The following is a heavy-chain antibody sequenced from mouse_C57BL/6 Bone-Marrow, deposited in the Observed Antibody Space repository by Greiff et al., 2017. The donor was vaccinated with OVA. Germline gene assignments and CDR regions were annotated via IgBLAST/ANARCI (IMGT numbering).Heavy chain of an antibody. CDR2: IHPNSGST. D-gene: IGHD2-2*01. J-gene: IGHJ3*01. CDR3: AREPLWLRRQAWFAY. Sequence: QVQLQQPGAELVKPGASVKLSCKATGYTFTSYWMHWVKQRPGQGLEWIGMIHPNSGSTNYNEKFKSKATLTVDKSASTAYMQLSSLTSEDSAVYYCAREPLWLRRQAWFAYWGQGTPVTVSA. CDR1: GYTFTSYW. V-gene: IGHV1-64*01.